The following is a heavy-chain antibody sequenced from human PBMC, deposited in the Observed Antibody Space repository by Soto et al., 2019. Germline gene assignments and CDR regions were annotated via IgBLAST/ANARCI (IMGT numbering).Heavy chain of an antibody. V-gene: IGHV3-30*18. D-gene: IGHD2-15*01. J-gene: IGHJ6*02. Sequence: GGSLRLSCAASGFTFSSYGMHWVRQAPGKGLEWVAVISYDGSNKYYADSVKGRFTISRDNSKNTLYLQMNSLRAEDTAVYYCANKGWSYNYYYYGMDVWGQGTTVTVSS. CDR3: ANKGWSYNYYYYGMDV. CDR1: GFTFSSYG. CDR2: ISYDGSNK.